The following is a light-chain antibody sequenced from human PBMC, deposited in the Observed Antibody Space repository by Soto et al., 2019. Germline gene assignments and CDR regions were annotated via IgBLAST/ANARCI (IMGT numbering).Light chain of an antibody. CDR3: QRANTFPLT. CDR1: QGISSW. CDR2: TAS. V-gene: IGKV1-12*01. J-gene: IGKJ4*02. Sequence: DIQMTQSPPSVSASVGDRVTITCRASQGISSWLAWYQQKPGKAPKLLIYTASSLQSRVPSSFNGTGSGTDFTLIISSLQPEDFATYYCQRANTFPLTFGGGTKVEIK.